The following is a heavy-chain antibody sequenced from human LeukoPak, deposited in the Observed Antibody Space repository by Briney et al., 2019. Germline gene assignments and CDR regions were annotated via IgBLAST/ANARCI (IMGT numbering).Heavy chain of an antibody. D-gene: IGHD6-19*01. CDR3: ARERGMGAVDGTDNYAFDN. V-gene: IGHV1-18*01. J-gene: IGHJ3*02. CDR1: GYTFTSYG. CDR2: ISAYYGNT. Sequence: ASVTLSCKASGYTFTSYGSSWVRQAPGQGLEWMGWISAYYGNTNYAQKLQGRVTMTTDTSTSTAYMELRRLRSDDTAVYYCARERGMGAVDGTDNYAFDNWGQGTMVTVSS.